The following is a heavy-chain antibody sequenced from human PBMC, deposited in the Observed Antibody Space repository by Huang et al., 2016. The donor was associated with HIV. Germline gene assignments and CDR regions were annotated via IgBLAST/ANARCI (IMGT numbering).Heavy chain of an antibody. CDR2: INPSTGGT. V-gene: IGHV1-2*02. Sequence: QVQLVQSGAEVRKPGASVTLSCKASGYTFTTYYLHWVRQAPGKGLGWMGWINPSTGGTSPAQKFQDRVTFTRDTSITTVYMKLSRLRSDDTAVYYCARDWNTYYYDSSDYYPEFWGQGTLVAVSS. D-gene: IGHD3-22*01. CDR3: ARDWNTYYYDSSDYYPEF. CDR1: GYTFTTYY. J-gene: IGHJ4*02.